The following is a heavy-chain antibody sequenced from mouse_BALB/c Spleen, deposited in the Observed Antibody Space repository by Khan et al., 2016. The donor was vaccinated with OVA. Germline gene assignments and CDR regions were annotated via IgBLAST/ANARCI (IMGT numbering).Heavy chain of an antibody. V-gene: IGHV1-7*01. J-gene: IGHJ2*01. CDR2: INPTSGYT. CDR3: ARDRIDY. Sequence: VQLQESGAELAKPGASVKMSCKASGYTFTSYWMHWIKQRPGQGLEWIGYINPTSGYTDYNQKFKDKATLTEDKSSSTAYMQLSSLTSDDSAGYYCARDRIDYWGQGTALTVSS. CDR1: GYTFTSYW.